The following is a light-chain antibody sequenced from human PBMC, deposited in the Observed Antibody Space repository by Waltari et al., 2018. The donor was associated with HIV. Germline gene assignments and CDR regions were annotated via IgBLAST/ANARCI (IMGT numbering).Light chain of an antibody. V-gene: IGLV1-44*01. Sequence: QSVLTQPPSVSGTPGQRVTISCSGSSSNIGSNIVNWYRQRPGMAPQLLIDNDYERPSGVSDRFSGFDSGTSASLAISGLQFDDEADYYCATWDDGLVRVVFGGGTKLTVV. CDR1: SSNIGSNI. CDR2: NDY. J-gene: IGLJ2*01. CDR3: ATWDDGLVRVV.